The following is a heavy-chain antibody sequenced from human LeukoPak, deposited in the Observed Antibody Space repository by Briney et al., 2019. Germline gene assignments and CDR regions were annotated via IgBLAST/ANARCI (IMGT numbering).Heavy chain of an antibody. CDR3: ARACSGGSCHAGDY. J-gene: IGHJ4*02. V-gene: IGHV3-74*01. CDR1: GFTFSTYW. CDR2: IKPDGSGT. D-gene: IGHD2-15*01. Sequence: PGGSLRLSCAASGFTFSTYWMHWVRQAPGKGLVWVSRIKPDGSGTNYADSVKGRFTISRDNAKKTLYLQMNSLRAEDTAVYYCARACSGGSCHAGDYWGQGTLVTVSS.